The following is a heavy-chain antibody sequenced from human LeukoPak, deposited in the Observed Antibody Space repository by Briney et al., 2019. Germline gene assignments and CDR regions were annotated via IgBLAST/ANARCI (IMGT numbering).Heavy chain of an antibody. Sequence: PGGSLRLSCAASGVTFSSYAMSWVRQAPGKGLEWVSAISGSGGSTYYADSVKGRFTISRDNSKNTLYLQMNSLRAEDTAVYYCAKDLQPGIVVVPAAIGYWGQGTLVTVSS. D-gene: IGHD2-2*02. CDR3: AKDLQPGIVVVPAAIGY. CDR2: ISGSGGST. J-gene: IGHJ4*02. CDR1: GVTFSSYA. V-gene: IGHV3-23*01.